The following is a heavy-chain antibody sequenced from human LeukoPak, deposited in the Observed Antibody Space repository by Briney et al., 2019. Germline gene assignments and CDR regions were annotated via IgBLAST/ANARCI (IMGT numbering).Heavy chain of an antibody. CDR3: ARDLEQQLVGSYFDY. J-gene: IGHJ4*02. D-gene: IGHD6-13*01. V-gene: IGHV3-33*01. Sequence: GRSLRLSCAASGFTFSSYGMHWVRQAPGKGLEWVSAIWYDGSNTYYADSVKGRFTISRDNSKNTLYLQMNSLRAEDTAVYYCARDLEQQLVGSYFDYWGQGTLVTVSS. CDR1: GFTFSSYG. CDR2: IWYDGSNT.